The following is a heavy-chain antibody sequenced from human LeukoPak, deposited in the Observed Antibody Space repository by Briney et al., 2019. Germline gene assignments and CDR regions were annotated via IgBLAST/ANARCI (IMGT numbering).Heavy chain of an antibody. Sequence: PGGSLRLSCVASGFTFSSYVMNWVRQAPGKGLEWVSTISGGGGSTYSADSVKGRFTVSRDNSKNTVYLQMNSLRAEDTAVYYCTNPRYAYWGQGTLVTVSS. D-gene: IGHD3-9*01. CDR2: ISGGGGST. V-gene: IGHV3-23*01. CDR1: GFTFSSYV. CDR3: TNPRYAY. J-gene: IGHJ4*02.